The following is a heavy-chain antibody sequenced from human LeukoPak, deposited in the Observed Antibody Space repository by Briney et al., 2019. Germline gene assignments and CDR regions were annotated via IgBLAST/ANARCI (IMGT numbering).Heavy chain of an antibody. CDR2: INAGNGNT. Sequence: ASVKVSCKASGYTFTSYAMHWVRQAPGQSLEWMGWINAGNGNTKYSQKFQGRVTITRDTSASTAYMELSSLRSEDTAVYYCARGGVLLWFGEHDYWGQGTLVTVSS. V-gene: IGHV1-3*01. CDR1: GYTFTSYA. CDR3: ARGGVLLWFGEHDY. D-gene: IGHD3-10*01. J-gene: IGHJ4*02.